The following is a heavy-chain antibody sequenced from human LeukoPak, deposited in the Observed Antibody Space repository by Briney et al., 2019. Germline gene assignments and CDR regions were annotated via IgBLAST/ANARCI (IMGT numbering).Heavy chain of an antibody. Sequence: PGGSLRLSCAASGFTFSSFAMSWVRQAPGKGLEWVSTISDSGGSTYYADSVKGRFTISRDNSKNTLYLQMNSLRAEDTAVYYCAKEARYYYYMDVWGKGTTVTVSS. D-gene: IGHD6-6*01. CDR2: ISDSGGST. CDR1: GFTFSSFA. V-gene: IGHV3-23*01. J-gene: IGHJ6*03. CDR3: AKEARYYYYMDV.